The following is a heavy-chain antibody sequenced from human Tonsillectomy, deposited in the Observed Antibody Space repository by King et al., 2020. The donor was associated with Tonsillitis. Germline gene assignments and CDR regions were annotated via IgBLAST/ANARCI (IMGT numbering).Heavy chain of an antibody. V-gene: IGHV3-23*04. J-gene: IGHJ4*02. CDR3: AKDHITMIVILLTTALDS. D-gene: IGHD3-22*01. CDR2: ISGSGGST. Sequence: VQLVESGGGLVQPGGSLRLSCAASGFTFSSYAMSWVRQAPGKGLEWVSAISGSGGSTYYTDSVKGRFTISRDNSKNTLYLQMNSLRPEDTAGYYCAKDHITMIVILLTTALDSWGQGTLVTVSS. CDR1: GFTFSSYA.